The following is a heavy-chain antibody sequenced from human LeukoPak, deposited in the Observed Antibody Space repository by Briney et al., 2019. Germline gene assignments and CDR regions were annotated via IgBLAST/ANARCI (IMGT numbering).Heavy chain of an antibody. CDR3: ARDTNNGLDV. J-gene: IGHJ6*02. CDR2: ISSSGRLM. V-gene: IGHV3-11*01. D-gene: IGHD1-20*01. CDR1: GFTFSEYY. Sequence: GGSPRLSCAASGFTFSEYYINWIRQAPGKGLEWVSHISSSGRLMQYADSVRGRFTITRDNAQNFMSLQMNNLKPEDTAVYYCARDTNNGLDVWGRGTTVTVS.